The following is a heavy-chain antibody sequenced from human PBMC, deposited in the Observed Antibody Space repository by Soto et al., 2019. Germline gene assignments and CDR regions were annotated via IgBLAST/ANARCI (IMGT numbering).Heavy chain of an antibody. CDR3: ARGYMSQLELTPVGWFDP. CDR2: INHSGST. J-gene: IGHJ5*02. D-gene: IGHD1-1*01. V-gene: IGHV4-34*01. Sequence: SETLSLTCAVYGGSFSGYYWSWIRQPPGKGLEWIGEINHSGSTNYNPSLKSRVTISVDTSRNQFSLRLSSVTAADTAVYYCARGYMSQLELTPVGWFDPWGQGTLVTVSS. CDR1: GGSFSGYY.